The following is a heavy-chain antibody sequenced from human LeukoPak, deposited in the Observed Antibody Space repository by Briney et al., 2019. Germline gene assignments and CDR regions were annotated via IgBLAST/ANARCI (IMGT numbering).Heavy chain of an antibody. CDR3: ARDPGIAVPLYYFDY. CDR2: ISYDGSNK. CDR1: GFTFSSYA. D-gene: IGHD6-19*01. V-gene: IGHV3-30*04. Sequence: GGSLRLSCAASGFTFSSYAMHWVRQAPGKGLEWVAVISYDGSNKYYADSVKGRFTISRDNAKNSLYLQMNSLRAEDTAVYYCARDPGIAVPLYYFDYWGQGTLVTVSS. J-gene: IGHJ4*02.